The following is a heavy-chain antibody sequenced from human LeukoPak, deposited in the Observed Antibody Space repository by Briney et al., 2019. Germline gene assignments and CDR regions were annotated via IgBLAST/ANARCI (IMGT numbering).Heavy chain of an antibody. D-gene: IGHD3/OR15-3a*01. CDR3: ARLDFSHDAFDI. CDR2: IYHSGST. V-gene: IGHV4-59*08. J-gene: IGHJ3*02. CDR1: GGSISSYY. Sequence: SETLSLTCTVSGGSISSYYWSWIRQPPWKGLEWIGYIYHSGSTNYNPSLKSRVTISIDSSKNQFSLKLSSVTAADTAVYYCARLDFSHDAFDIWGQGTMVTVSS.